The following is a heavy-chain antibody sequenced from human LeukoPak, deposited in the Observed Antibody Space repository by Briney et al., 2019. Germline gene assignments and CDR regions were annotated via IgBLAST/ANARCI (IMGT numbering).Heavy chain of an antibody. CDR3: AGHARGSYLVH. V-gene: IGHV4-30-4*01. D-gene: IGHD6-6*01. CDR1: GGSISSGDYY. J-gene: IGHJ4*02. CDR2: IYYSGST. Sequence: ASQTLSLTCTVSGGSISSGDYYWSWIRQPPGKGLEWIGYIYYSGSTYYNPSLKSRVTISVDTSKNQFSLKLSSVTAADTAIYYCAGHARGSYLVHWGQGILVTVST.